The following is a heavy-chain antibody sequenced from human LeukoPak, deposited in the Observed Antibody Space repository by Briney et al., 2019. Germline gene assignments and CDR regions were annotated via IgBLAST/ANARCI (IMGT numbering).Heavy chain of an antibody. CDR2: LCGTDGST. V-gene: IGHV3-23*01. CDR1: GFTFSNYA. J-gene: IGHJ4*02. CDR3: AKAGPIAAAGTGFDY. Sequence: GGSLRLSCAASGFTFSNYAMSWVRQAPGKGLEWVSSLCGTDGSTYYADSVKGRFTISRDNSKNTLYLQMNSLRAEDTAVYYCAKAGPIAAAGTGFDYWGQGTLVTVSS. D-gene: IGHD6-13*01.